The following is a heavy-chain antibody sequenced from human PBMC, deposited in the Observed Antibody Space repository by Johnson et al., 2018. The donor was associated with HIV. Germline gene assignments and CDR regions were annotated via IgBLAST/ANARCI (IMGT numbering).Heavy chain of an antibody. D-gene: IGHD3-10*01. CDR2: ISWNSGSI. CDR1: GFTFDDYA. Sequence: VESGGGLVQPGRSLRLSCAASGFTFDDYAMHWVRQAPGKGLEWVSGISWNSGSIGYAASVKGRFTISRDYAKNSLYLQMNSLETEDTGVYYCTTRRSGESSGSYSLLFAFDLWGQGTVVTVSS. V-gene: IGHV3-9*01. J-gene: IGHJ3*01. CDR3: TTRRSGESSGSYSLLFAFDL.